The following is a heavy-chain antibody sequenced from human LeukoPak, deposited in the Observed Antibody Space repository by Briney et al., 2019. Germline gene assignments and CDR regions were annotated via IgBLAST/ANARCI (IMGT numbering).Heavy chain of an antibody. CDR1: GGSFSGYY. Sequence: SETLSLTCAVYGGSFSGYYWSWIRQPPGKVLEWIGEINHSGSTNYNPSLKSRVTISVDTSKNQFSLKLSSVTAADTAVYYCARGANTDMSIWGQGTLVTVSS. D-gene: IGHD5-18*01. CDR3: ARGANTDMSI. CDR2: INHSGST. J-gene: IGHJ4*02. V-gene: IGHV4-34*01.